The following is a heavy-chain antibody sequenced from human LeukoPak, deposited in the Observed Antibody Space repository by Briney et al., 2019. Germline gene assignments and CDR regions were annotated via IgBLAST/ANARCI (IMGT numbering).Heavy chain of an antibody. CDR3: VRGRIAVAGTYYFDY. Sequence: SETLSLTCAVYGGSFSGYYWSWIRQPPGKGLEWIGEINHSGSTNYNPSLKSRVTISVDTSKNQFSLKLSSVTAADTAVYYCVRGRIAVAGTYYFDYWGQGTLVTVSS. CDR1: GGSFSGYY. J-gene: IGHJ4*02. V-gene: IGHV4-34*01. D-gene: IGHD6-19*01. CDR2: INHSGST.